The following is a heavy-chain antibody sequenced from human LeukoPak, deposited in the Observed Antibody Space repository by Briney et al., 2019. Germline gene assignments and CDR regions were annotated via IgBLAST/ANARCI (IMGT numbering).Heavy chain of an antibody. CDR1: GFTVSSNY. CDR2: IYSGGST. V-gene: IGHV3-66*01. Sequence: GGSLRLSCAASGFTVSSNYMSWVRQAPGKRLEWVSVIYSGGSTYYADSVKGRFTISRDNSKNTLYLQMNSLRAEDTAVYYCARDLRYFDWLLSHYYYDYGMDVWGQGTTVAVSS. CDR3: ARDLRYFDWLLSHYYYDYGMDV. D-gene: IGHD3-9*01. J-gene: IGHJ6*02.